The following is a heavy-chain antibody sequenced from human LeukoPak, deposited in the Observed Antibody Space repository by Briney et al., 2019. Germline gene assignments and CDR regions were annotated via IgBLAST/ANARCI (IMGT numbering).Heavy chain of an antibody. CDR3: ARDIWNLRLIYY. V-gene: IGHV1-2*02. Sequence: ASVKPSFKASGYTFTDNYFHWSRQAPGQGLGWMRWINPNSGDTKYAQNFQGRVTMTGDTSISTAYMELSGLTSDDTAVYYCARDIWNLRLIYYWGQGTLVTVSS. D-gene: IGHD3-16*01. CDR1: GYTFTDNY. CDR2: INPNSGDT. J-gene: IGHJ4*02.